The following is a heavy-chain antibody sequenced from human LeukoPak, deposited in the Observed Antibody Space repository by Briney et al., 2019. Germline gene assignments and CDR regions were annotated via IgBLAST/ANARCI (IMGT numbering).Heavy chain of an antibody. CDR1: GLTFSSYW. CDR2: INNYGKST. V-gene: IGHV3-74*01. D-gene: IGHD3-16*01. J-gene: IGHJ4*02. Sequence: GGSLRLSCEVSGLTFSSYWMHWVRQAPGKGLVWVSRINNYGKSTSYADSVKGRFTISRDNAKNTVYLQMNSLRAEDTAVYYCAKGDGSFDYWGQGTLVTVSS. CDR3: AKGDGSFDY.